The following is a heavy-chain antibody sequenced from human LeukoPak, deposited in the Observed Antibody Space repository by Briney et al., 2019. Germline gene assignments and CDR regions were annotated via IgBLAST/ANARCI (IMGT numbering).Heavy chain of an antibody. CDR3: AKSPAIGGESDY. V-gene: IGHV3-23*01. CDR2: ISGSGGST. D-gene: IGHD3-16*01. CDR1: GFTFSSYA. J-gene: IGHJ4*02. Sequence: GGSLRLSCAASGFTFSSYAMSWVRQAPGKGLEWVSAISGSGGSTYYADSVKGRFTISRDNSKNTLYLQVNSLRAEDTAVYYCAKSPAIGGESDYWGQGTLVTVSS.